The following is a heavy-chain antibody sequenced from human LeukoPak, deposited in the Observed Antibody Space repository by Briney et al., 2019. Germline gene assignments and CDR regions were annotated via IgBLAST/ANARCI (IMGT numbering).Heavy chain of an antibody. V-gene: IGHV4-59*01. CDR2: IYYSGST. CDR3: ARDDNSSGWYNWFDP. J-gene: IGHJ5*02. D-gene: IGHD6-19*01. CDR1: GGSISSYY. Sequence: SETLSLTCTVSGGSISSYYWSWIRQPPGKGLEWIGYIYYSGSTNYSPSLKSRVTISVDTSKNQFSLKLSSVTAADTAVYYCARDDNSSGWYNWFDPWGQGTLVTVSS.